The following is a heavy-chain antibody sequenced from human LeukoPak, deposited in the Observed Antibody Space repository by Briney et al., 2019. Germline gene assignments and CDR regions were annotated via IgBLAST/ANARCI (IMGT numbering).Heavy chain of an antibody. CDR1: GFTLSTNA. CDR2: ISGSGAST. D-gene: IGHD1-26*01. Sequence: GGSLRLSCLTSGFTLSTNAMSWVRQAPGKGLEWISGISGSGASTYYADSVKGRFTISRDDSRNTLYLQMNSLRGDDTAVYYCAKDVGKWESLHYFDYWGQGTLVTVSS. V-gene: IGHV3-23*01. J-gene: IGHJ4*02. CDR3: AKDVGKWESLHYFDY.